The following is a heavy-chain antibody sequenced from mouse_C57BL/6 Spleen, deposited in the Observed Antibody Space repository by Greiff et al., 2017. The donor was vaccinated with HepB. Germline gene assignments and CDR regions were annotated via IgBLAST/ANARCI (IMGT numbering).Heavy chain of an antibody. CDR1: GYTFTDYN. Sequence: EVQLQESGPELVKPGASVKIPCKASGYTFTDYNMDWVKQSHGKRLEWIGDINPNNGGTIYNQKFKGKATLTVDKSSSTAYMELRSLTSEDTAVYYCARRGYYYGSSYSWFAYWGQGTLVTVSA. CDR2: INPNNGGT. CDR3: ARRGYYYGSSYSWFAY. J-gene: IGHJ3*01. D-gene: IGHD1-1*01. V-gene: IGHV1-18*01.